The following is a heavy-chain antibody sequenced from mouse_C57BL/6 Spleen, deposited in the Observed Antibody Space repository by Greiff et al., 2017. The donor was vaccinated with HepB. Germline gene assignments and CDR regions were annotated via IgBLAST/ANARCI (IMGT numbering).Heavy chain of an antibody. J-gene: IGHJ2*01. V-gene: IGHV1-26*01. CDR1: GYTFTDYY. Sequence: EVQLQQSGPELVKPGASVKISCKASGYTFTDYYMNWVKQSHGKSLEWIGDINPNNGGTSYNQKFKGKATLTVDKSSSTAYMELRSLTSEDSAVYYCARWVITPDYWGQGTTLTVSS. CDR2: INPNNGGT. CDR3: ARWVITPDY. D-gene: IGHD1-1*01.